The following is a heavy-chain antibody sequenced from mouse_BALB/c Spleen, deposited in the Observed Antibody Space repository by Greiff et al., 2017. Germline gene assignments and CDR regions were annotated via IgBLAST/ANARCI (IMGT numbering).Heavy chain of an antibody. Sequence: EVQGVESGGGLVKPGGSLKLSCAASGFAFSSYDMSWVRQTPEKRLEWVAYISSGGGSTYYPDTVKGRFTISRDNAKNTLYLQMSSLKSEDTAMYYCARGDLYGNYAHYWGQGTTLTVSS. J-gene: IGHJ2*01. V-gene: IGHV5-12-1*01. CDR3: ARGDLYGNYAHY. CDR2: ISSGGGST. CDR1: GFAFSSYD. D-gene: IGHD2-1*01.